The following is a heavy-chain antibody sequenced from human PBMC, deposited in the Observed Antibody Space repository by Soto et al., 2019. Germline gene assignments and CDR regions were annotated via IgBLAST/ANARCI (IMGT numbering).Heavy chain of an antibody. J-gene: IGHJ4*02. CDR3: AKAEYGGNSFDY. D-gene: IGHD2-15*01. V-gene: IGHV3-23*01. CDR1: GFTFSSYA. Sequence: EVQLLESGGGLVQPGGSLRLSCAASGFTFSSYAMSWVRQAPGKGLEWVSAISGSGGSTYYADSVKGRFTISRDKSKNTLYLQMNSLRAEDTAVYYCAKAEYGGNSFDYWGQGTLVTVSS. CDR2: ISGSGGST.